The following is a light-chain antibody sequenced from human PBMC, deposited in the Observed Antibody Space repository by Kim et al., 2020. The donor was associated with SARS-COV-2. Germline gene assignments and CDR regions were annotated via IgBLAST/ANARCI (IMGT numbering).Light chain of an antibody. CDR1: QSVSSN. V-gene: IGKV3-15*01. Sequence: EIVMTQSPATLSVSPGERATLSCRASQSVSSNLAWYQQKPGQAPRLLIYGASTRATAFPARFSGSGSGTEFTLTISSLQSEDFAVYYCQQYNNWPRTFGQGTKVDIK. J-gene: IGKJ1*01. CDR2: GAS. CDR3: QQYNNWPRT.